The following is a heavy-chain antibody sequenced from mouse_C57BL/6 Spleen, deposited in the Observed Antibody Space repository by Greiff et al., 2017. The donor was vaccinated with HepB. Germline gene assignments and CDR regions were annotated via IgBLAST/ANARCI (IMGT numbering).Heavy chain of an antibody. V-gene: IGHV7-3*01. Sequence: EVKLMESGGGLVQPGGSLSLSCAASGFTFTDYYMSRVRQPPGKALEWLGFIRNKANGYTTEYSASVKGRFTISRDNSQSILYLQMNALRAEDSATYYCARDYYGSSFYWYFDVWGTGTTVTVSS. CDR3: ARDYYGSSFYWYFDV. CDR2: IRNKANGYTT. CDR1: GFTFTDYY. D-gene: IGHD1-1*01. J-gene: IGHJ1*03.